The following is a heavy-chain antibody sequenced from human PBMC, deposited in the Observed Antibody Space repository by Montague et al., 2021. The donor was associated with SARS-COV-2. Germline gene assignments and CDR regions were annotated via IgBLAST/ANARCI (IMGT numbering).Heavy chain of an antibody. CDR1: GGSISSTTYR. Sequence: SETLSLTCTVSGGSISSTTYRWGWIRQPPGKGLEWIGFISNSGTTFYNPSLKSRISMSVDTPKSQFSLNLTSVTAADTAVYYCARHYGSSLDSWGQGILVAVSS. J-gene: IGHJ4*02. CDR3: ARHYGSSLDS. CDR2: ISNSGTT. V-gene: IGHV4-39*01. D-gene: IGHD4-17*01.